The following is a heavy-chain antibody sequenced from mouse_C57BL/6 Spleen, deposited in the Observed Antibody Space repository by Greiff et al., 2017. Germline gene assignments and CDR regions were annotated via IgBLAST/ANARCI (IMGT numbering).Heavy chain of an antibody. Sequence: EVMLAESGGGLVKPGGSLKLSCAASGFTFSDYGMHWVRQAPEKGLEWVAYISSGSSTIYYADTVKGRFTISRDHAKNTLFLQMTSLRSEDTAMYYCARGGYYGSSRYAMDYWGQGTSVTVSS. CDR1: GFTFSDYG. CDR2: ISSGSSTI. CDR3: ARGGYYGSSRYAMDY. V-gene: IGHV5-17*01. D-gene: IGHD1-1*01. J-gene: IGHJ4*01.